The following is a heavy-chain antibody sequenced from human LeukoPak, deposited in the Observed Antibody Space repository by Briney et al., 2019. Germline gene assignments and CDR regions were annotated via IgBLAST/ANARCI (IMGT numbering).Heavy chain of an antibody. CDR3: ARDPSKADP. CDR1: GFTFRSYA. CDR2: ISYDGSNK. Sequence: GRSLRLSCAASGFTFRSYAMHWVRQAPGKGLEWVAVISYDGSNKYYADSVKGRFTISRDNSKNTLYLQMNSLRAEDTAVYYCARDPSKADPWGQGTLVTVSS. J-gene: IGHJ5*02. V-gene: IGHV3-30-3*01.